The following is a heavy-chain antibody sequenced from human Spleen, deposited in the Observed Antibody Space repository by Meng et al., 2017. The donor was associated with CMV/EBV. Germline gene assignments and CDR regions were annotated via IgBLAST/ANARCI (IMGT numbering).Heavy chain of an antibody. CDR2: IRYDGSKK. J-gene: IGHJ3*02. V-gene: IGHV3-30*02. D-gene: IGHD3-9*01. CDR1: GFTFSDYG. Sequence: GESLKISCAASGFTFSDYGMHWVRQAPGKGLEWVTFIRYDGSKKYYIDSVKGRFTISRDNSKNTLYLQMNSLRAEDTAVYYCAKDIELRYFDWLYGDGAFDIWGQGTMVTVSS. CDR3: AKDIELRYFDWLYGDGAFDI.